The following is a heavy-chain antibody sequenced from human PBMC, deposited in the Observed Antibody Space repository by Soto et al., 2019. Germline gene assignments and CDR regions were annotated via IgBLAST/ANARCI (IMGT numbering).Heavy chain of an antibody. CDR2: ISGSGDST. J-gene: IGHJ4*02. CDR1: GFTFSVYA. V-gene: IGHV3-23*01. D-gene: IGHD3-10*01. Sequence: EVRLLESGGGLVQPGGSLRLSCAASGFTFSVYAMSWVRQAPGKGLEWVSGISGSGDSTHYADSVTGRFTVSRDNSKSMLSLQTNSLRAEDTAIYYCAKALYGGFTYWGQGTLVTVSS. CDR3: AKALYGGFTY.